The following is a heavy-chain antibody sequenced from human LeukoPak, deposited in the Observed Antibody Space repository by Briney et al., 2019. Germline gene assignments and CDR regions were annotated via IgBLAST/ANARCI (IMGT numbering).Heavy chain of an antibody. V-gene: IGHV4-39*01. CDR1: GDSISTSKSY. CDR3: ARLDDRAARIAVGRSSTWSSRRGFDY. CDR2: IYYTGNT. J-gene: IGHJ4*02. D-gene: IGHD6-13*01. Sequence: SDTLSLTCTVSGDSISTSKSYWGWIRQPPLKGLEWIGSIYYTGNTYYNASLKSRVTISVDTSKNQFSLKLNSVTAADTAVYYCARLDDRAARIAVGRSSTWSSRRGFDYWGQGTLVTVSS.